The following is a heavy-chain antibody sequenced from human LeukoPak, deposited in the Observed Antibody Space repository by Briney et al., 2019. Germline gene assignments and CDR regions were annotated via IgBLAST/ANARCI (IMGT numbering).Heavy chain of an antibody. D-gene: IGHD6-19*01. V-gene: IGHV3-23*01. J-gene: IGHJ4*02. CDR2: ISGSGGST. CDR3: AKQSRSSGWYPIDY. CDR1: GFTFSSCA. Sequence: GGSLRLSCAASGFTFSSCALSWVRQAPGKGLEWVSAISGSGGSTYYADSVKGRFTISRDNSKNTLYLQMNSLRADDTAVYYCAKQSRSSGWYPIDYWGQGTLVTVSS.